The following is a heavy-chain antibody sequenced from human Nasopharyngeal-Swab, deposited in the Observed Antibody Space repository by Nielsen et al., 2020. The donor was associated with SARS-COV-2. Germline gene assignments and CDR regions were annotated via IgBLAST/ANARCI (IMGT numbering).Heavy chain of an antibody. CDR1: GFPFSSYA. CDR2: ISGSDGSA. Sequence: ESLKISCAASGFPFSSYAMSWVRQAPGKGLEWVSTISGSDGSAYYADPVKGRFTISRDNSRHTLCLQMNSLRAEDTAVYYCARIRTGAYFDYWGQGTLVTVSS. J-gene: IGHJ4*02. D-gene: IGHD1-14*01. CDR3: ARIRTGAYFDY. V-gene: IGHV3-23*01.